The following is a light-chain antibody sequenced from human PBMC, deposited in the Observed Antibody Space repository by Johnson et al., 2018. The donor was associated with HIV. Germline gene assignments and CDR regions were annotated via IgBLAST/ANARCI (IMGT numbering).Light chain of an antibody. CDR1: SSNIGNNF. CDR2: EDD. Sequence: QSVLTQPPSVSAAPGQKVTISCSGSSSNIGNNFVSWYQQFPGVVPKLLIYEDDKRPSGIPDRFSGSKSGTSATLGITGLQTGDEADYYCGTWDSSLSVYVFGTGTKVTVL. V-gene: IGLV1-51*02. J-gene: IGLJ1*01. CDR3: GTWDSSLSVYV.